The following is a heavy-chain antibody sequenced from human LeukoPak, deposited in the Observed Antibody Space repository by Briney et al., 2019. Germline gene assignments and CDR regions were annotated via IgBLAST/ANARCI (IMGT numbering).Heavy chain of an antibody. CDR2: ISGSGGST. CDR1: GFTFSSYA. Sequence: PGESLRLSCAASGFTFSSYAVSWVRQAPGKGLEWVSAISGSGGSTYYADSVKGRFTISRDNSKNTLYLQMNSLRAEDTAVYYCANSTPYNWNYLGYFDYWGQGTLVTVSS. J-gene: IGHJ4*02. D-gene: IGHD1-7*01. CDR3: ANSTPYNWNYLGYFDY. V-gene: IGHV3-23*01.